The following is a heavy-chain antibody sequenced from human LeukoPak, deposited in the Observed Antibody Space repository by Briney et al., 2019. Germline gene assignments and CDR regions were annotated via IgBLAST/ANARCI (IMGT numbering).Heavy chain of an antibody. V-gene: IGHV1-2*02. CDR3: ARDGYYYDSSGYNYGLDY. CDR1: GYTFTGYY. CDR2: INPNSGGT. J-gene: IGHJ4*02. D-gene: IGHD3-22*01. Sequence: GASVKVSCKASGYTFTGYYMHWVRRAPGQGLEWMGWINPNSGGTNYAQKFQGRVTMTRDTSISTAYMELSRLRSDDTAIYYCARDGYYYDSSGYNYGLDYWGQGTLVTVSS.